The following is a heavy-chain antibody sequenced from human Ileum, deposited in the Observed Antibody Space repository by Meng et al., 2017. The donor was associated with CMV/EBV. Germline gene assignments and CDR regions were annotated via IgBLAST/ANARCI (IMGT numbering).Heavy chain of an antibody. J-gene: IGHJ5*02. CDR2: INADDSDT. D-gene: IGHD2-15*01. V-gene: IGHV5-51*01. Sequence: KVSCKASGYIFTSFWIGWVRQMPGKGLEWMGIINADDSDTRYSPSFQGQVTISVDKSINAAYLQWSSLKASDTAMYYCARRRRAFCTGGNCYTYNWFDPWGQGTLVTVSS. CDR3: ARRRRAFCTGGNCYTYNWFDP. CDR1: GYIFTSFW.